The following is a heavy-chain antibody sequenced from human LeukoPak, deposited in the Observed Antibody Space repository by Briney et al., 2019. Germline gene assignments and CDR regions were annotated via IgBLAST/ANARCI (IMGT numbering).Heavy chain of an antibody. CDR1: GFTFSDYY. Sequence: GGSLRLSCAASGFTFSDYYMSWIRQAPGKGLEWVSYISSSGSTIYYADSVKGRFTISRDNSKNTLYLQMNSLRAEDTAVYYCASLAGYYDSSGYSPPQVDYWGQGTLVTVSS. CDR3: ASLAGYYDSSGYSPPQVDY. V-gene: IGHV3-11*04. D-gene: IGHD3-22*01. CDR2: ISSSGSTI. J-gene: IGHJ4*02.